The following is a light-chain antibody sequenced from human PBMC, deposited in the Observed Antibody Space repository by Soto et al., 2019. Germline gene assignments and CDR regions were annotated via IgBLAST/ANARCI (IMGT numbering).Light chain of an antibody. CDR1: SNDVGYYNY. V-gene: IGLV2-14*01. Sequence: QSALSQPASVSGSPGQSITISCTGTSNDVGYYNYVSWYQQHPGQAPKLMISEVTTRPSGVSDRFSGSKSGNTASLTISRLQAEDEAHYYRRSYTTAYTQVFGRGTKVTVL. CDR2: EVT. CDR3: RSYTTAYTQV. J-gene: IGLJ3*02.